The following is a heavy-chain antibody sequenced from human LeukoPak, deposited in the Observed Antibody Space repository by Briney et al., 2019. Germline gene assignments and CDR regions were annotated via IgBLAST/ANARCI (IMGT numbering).Heavy chain of an antibody. CDR2: ISYDGSNK. CDR1: GFTFSSYA. V-gene: IGHV3-30*04. D-gene: IGHD3-10*01. CDR3: ARERGSTMVKRYFDY. J-gene: IGHJ4*02. Sequence: GGSLRLSCAASGFTFSSYAMHWVRQAPGKGLEWVAVISYDGSNKYYADSVKGRFTISRDNSKNTLYLQMNSLRAEDTAVYYCARERGSTMVKRYFDYWGQGTLVTVSS.